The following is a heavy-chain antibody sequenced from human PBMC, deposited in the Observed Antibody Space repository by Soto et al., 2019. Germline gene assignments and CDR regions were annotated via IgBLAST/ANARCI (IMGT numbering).Heavy chain of an antibody. Sequence: PGGSLRLSCATSGVTFRIYAMNWVRQAPGKGLEWVSSISISGTYLHYADSVEGRFTISRDDAKHSVYLHMNSLRPDDTAVYYCAREGNCHEFWGRGTLVTVSS. J-gene: IGHJ4*02. CDR3: AREGNCHEF. D-gene: IGHD1-7*01. V-gene: IGHV3-21*01. CDR2: ISISGTYL. CDR1: GVTFRIYA.